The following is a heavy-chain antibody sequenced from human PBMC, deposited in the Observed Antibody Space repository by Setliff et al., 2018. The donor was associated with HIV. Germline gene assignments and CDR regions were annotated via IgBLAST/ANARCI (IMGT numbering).Heavy chain of an antibody. CDR1: GYSFTSYW. J-gene: IGHJ5*02. Sequence: GESLKISCKGSGYSFTSYWIGWVRQMPGKGLEWMGIIYPGDSHVRYSPSFQGQVTISADKSTSTAYLQWTSLKASDSAMYYCASGSGIDWFDPWGQGTPVTVSS. V-gene: IGHV5-51*01. CDR2: IYPGDSHV. D-gene: IGHD3-10*01. CDR3: ASGSGIDWFDP.